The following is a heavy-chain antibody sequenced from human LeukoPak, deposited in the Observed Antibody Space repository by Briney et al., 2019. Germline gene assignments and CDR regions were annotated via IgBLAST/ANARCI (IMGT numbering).Heavy chain of an antibody. J-gene: IGHJ6*02. CDR1: GFTFDDYA. CDR2: ISWNSGSI. D-gene: IGHD3-16*01. CDR3: TKDMGGPQPYYYYYGMDV. Sequence: GRSLRLSCAASGFTFDDYAMHWVRHAPGKGLEWVSGISWNSGSIGYADSVKGRFTISRDNAKNSLYLQMNSLRAEDTALYYCTKDMGGPQPYYYYYGMDVWGQGTTVTVSS. V-gene: IGHV3-9*01.